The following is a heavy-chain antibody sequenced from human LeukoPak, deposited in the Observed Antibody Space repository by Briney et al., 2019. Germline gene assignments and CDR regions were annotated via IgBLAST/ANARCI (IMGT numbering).Heavy chain of an antibody. J-gene: IGHJ6*03. V-gene: IGHV1-69*06. CDR1: GGTFISYA. CDR3: AIDYSSSSYYYYMDV. CDR2: IIPIFGTA. Sequence: SSVKVSCKASGGTFISYAISWVRQAPGQGLEWMGGIIPIFGTANYAQKFQGRVTITADKSTSTAYMELSSLRSEDTAVYYCAIDYSSSSYYYYMDVWGKGTTVTVSS. D-gene: IGHD6-6*01.